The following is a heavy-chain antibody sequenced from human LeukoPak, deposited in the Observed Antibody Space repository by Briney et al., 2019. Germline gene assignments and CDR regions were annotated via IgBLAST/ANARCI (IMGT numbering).Heavy chain of an antibody. Sequence: ASVKVSCKASGYTFTGYYMHWVRQAPGQGLEGMGGISPNSGGTNYAQKFQGRVTMTRDPSTSPAYMELSRLTSDDTAVYHCATDYGSGSYYDLNYWGQGTLVTVSS. CDR1: GYTFTGYY. CDR2: ISPNSGGT. V-gene: IGHV1-2*02. J-gene: IGHJ4*02. D-gene: IGHD3-10*01. CDR3: ATDYGSGSYYDLNY.